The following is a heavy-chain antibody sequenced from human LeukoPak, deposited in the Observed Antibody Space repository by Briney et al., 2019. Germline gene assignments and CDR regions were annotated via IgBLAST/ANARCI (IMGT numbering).Heavy chain of an antibody. V-gene: IGHV1-69*04. CDR3: ARSLVPPSDCFDY. CDR1: GGTFSSYA. D-gene: IGHD2-2*01. CDR2: IIPILGIA. Sequence: RASVKVSCKASGGTFSSYAISWVRQAPGQGLEWMGRIIPILGIANYAQKFQGRVTIAADKSTSTAYMELSSLRSEDTAVYYCARSLVPPSDCFDYWGQGTLVTVSS. J-gene: IGHJ4*02.